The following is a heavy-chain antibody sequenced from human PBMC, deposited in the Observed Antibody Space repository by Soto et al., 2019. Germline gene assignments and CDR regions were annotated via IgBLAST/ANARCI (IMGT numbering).Heavy chain of an antibody. CDR3: AARNVDTAMVSFDY. Sequence: SVKVSCKASGYSFLYYAITWVRQAPGQGLEWMGGIIPIFATANYAQKFQGRVTITADESTSTAYMELSSLRSEDTAVYYCAARNVDTAMVSFDYWGQGTLVTVSS. V-gene: IGHV1-69*13. CDR2: IIPIFATA. CDR1: GYSFLYYA. D-gene: IGHD5-18*01. J-gene: IGHJ4*02.